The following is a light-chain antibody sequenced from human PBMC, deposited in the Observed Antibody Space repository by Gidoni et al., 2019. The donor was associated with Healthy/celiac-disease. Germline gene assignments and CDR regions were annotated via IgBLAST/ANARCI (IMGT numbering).Light chain of an antibody. Sequence: EIVLTQSPATLSLSPGERATLSCRASQSVRSYLAWYQQKPGQAPRLLIYDASNRATGIPARFSGSWSGTDFTLTISSLEPEDFAVYYCQQRSNWPRLTFGGGTKVEIK. V-gene: IGKV3-11*01. CDR2: DAS. CDR3: QQRSNWPRLT. J-gene: IGKJ4*01. CDR1: QSVRSY.